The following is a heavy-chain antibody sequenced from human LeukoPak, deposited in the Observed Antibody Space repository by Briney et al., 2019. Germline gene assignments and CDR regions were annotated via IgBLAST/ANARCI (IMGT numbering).Heavy chain of an antibody. V-gene: IGHV4-4*07. CDR2: IYTSGST. Sequence: SETLSLTCTVSGGSISSYYWSWIRQPAGKGLEWIGRIYTSGSTNYNPSLKSRVTMSVDTSKNQFSLTVTSVTAADTAVYYCARSSGDYSHRRFDYWGQGTVVTVSS. CDR3: ARSSGDYSHRRFDY. D-gene: IGHD1-26*01. CDR1: GGSISSYY. J-gene: IGHJ4*02.